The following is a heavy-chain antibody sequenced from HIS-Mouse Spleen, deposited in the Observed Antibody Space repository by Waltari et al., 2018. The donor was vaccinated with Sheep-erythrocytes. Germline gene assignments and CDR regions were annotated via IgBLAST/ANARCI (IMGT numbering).Heavy chain of an antibody. V-gene: IGHV3-53*01. D-gene: IGHD1-26*01. CDR3: ARDQGDSGSYYYYYGMDV. Sequence: EVQLVESGGGLIQPGGSLRLSCAASGFTVSSTYMSWVRQAPGKGLEWVSVIYSGGSTYYADSVKGRFTISRDNAKNSLYLQMNSLRAEDTAVYYCARDQGDSGSYYYYYGMDVWGQGTTVTVSS. J-gene: IGHJ6*02. CDR1: GFTVSSTY. CDR2: IYSGGST.